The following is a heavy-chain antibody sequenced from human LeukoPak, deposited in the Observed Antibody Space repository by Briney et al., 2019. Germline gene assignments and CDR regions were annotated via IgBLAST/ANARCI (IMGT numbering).Heavy chain of an antibody. D-gene: IGHD3-22*01. CDR3: ARSNYDSSGYYYPSLLSY. Sequence: GASVKVSCKASGYTFTDSYIHWVRQAPGQGLEWMGWINPNSGGTNYAQKFQVRVTMTRDTSISTAYMELSRLRSDDTAVYYCARSNYDSSGYYYPSLLSYWGQGTLVTVSS. J-gene: IGHJ4*02. CDR1: GYTFTDSY. V-gene: IGHV1-2*02. CDR2: INPNSGGT.